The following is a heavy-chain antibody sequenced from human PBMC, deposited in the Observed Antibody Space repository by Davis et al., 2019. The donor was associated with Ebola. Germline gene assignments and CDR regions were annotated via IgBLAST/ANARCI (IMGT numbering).Heavy chain of an antibody. CDR3: ARGSRWLPIF. Sequence: GESLKISCAASGFTFSSYAMSWDRQAPGKGLEWVSAISGSGGSTYYADSVKGRFTISRDNSKNTLYLQMNSLRAEDTAVYYCARGSRWLPIFWGQGTLVTVSS. V-gene: IGHV3-23*01. CDR2: ISGSGGST. D-gene: IGHD6-19*01. J-gene: IGHJ4*02. CDR1: GFTFSSYA.